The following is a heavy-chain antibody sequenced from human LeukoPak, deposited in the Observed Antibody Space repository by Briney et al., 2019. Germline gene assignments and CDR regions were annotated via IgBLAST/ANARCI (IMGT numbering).Heavy chain of an antibody. J-gene: IGHJ4*02. CDR3: ARGSSEEMATIAY. CDR2: TNPSNGNT. V-gene: IGHV1-8*01. CDR1: GYTFTSYA. D-gene: IGHD5-24*01. Sequence: ASVKVSCKASGYTFTSYAINWVRQATGQGLEWMGWTNPSNGNTGFAQKFQGRLTVTRDTSISTAYMELSSLTSEDTAVYFCARGSSEEMATIAYWGQGTLVTVSS.